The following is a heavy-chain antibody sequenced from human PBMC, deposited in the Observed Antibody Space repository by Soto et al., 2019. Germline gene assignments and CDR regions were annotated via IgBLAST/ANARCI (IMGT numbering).Heavy chain of an antibody. D-gene: IGHD6-13*01. CDR3: AKDYPYSSTLGGWFDP. V-gene: IGHV3-30*18. CDR1: GFTFSSYG. CDR2: ISYDGSNK. J-gene: IGHJ5*02. Sequence: QVQLVESGGGVVQPGRSLRLSCAASGFTFSSYGMHWVRQAPGKGLEWVAVISYDGSNKYYADSVKGRFTISRDNSKNTLYLQMNSLRAEDTAVYYCAKDYPYSSTLGGWFDPWGQGTLVTVSS.